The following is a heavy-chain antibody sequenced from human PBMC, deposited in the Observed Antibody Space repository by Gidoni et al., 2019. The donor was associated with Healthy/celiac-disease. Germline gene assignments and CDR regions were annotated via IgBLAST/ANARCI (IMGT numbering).Heavy chain of an antibody. Sequence: QVQLVQSGAEVKKPGASVKVSCKASGYTFTSYYMHWVRQAPGQGLEWRGIINPSGGSTSYAQKFQGRVTMTRDTSTSTVYMELSSLRSEDTAVYYCARRGEDSYGYYYFDYWGQGTLVTVSS. D-gene: IGHD5-18*01. V-gene: IGHV1-46*01. J-gene: IGHJ4*02. CDR3: ARRGEDSYGYYYFDY. CDR2: INPSGGST. CDR1: GYTFTSYY.